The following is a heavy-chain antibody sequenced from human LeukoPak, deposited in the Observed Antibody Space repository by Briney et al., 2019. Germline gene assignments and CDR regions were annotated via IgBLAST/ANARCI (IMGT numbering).Heavy chain of an antibody. CDR2: VYYTGST. Sequence: PSQTLSLTCTVSGGSISSGGYYWSWIRQPPGEGLEWIGSVYYTGSTHYIPSLKSRVTISLDTSKNQFSLKMSSVTAADTAVYYCATQAAGGPLEFWGQGTLATVSS. CDR1: GGSISSGGYY. D-gene: IGHD2-15*01. CDR3: ATQAAGGPLEF. J-gene: IGHJ4*02. V-gene: IGHV4-39*01.